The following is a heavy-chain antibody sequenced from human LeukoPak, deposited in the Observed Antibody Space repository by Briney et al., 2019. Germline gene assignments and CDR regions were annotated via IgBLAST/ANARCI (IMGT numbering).Heavy chain of an antibody. CDR1: GYTFTGYY. CDR3: ARVVPAAINYYFDY. D-gene: IGHD2-2*02. J-gene: IGHJ4*02. V-gene: IGHV1-2*02. Sequence: ASVKVSCKASGYTFTGYYMHWVRQAPGQGLEWMGWTNPNSGGTNYAQKFQGRVTMTRDTSISTAYMELSRLRSDDAAVYYCARVVPAAINYYFDYWGQGTLVTVSS. CDR2: TNPNSGGT.